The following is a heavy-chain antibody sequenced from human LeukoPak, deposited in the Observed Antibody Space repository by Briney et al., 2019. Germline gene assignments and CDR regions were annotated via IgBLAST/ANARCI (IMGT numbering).Heavy chain of an antibody. D-gene: IGHD3-22*01. Sequence: GGSLRLSCAASGFTFSSYGMHWVRQAPGKGLEWVSSISSSSSYIYYADSVKGRFTISRDNAKNSLYLQMNSLRAEDTAVYYCARDSGIYDSGAFDIWGQGAMVTVSS. CDR1: GFTFSSYG. V-gene: IGHV3-21*01. J-gene: IGHJ3*02. CDR3: ARDSGIYDSGAFDI. CDR2: ISSSSSYI.